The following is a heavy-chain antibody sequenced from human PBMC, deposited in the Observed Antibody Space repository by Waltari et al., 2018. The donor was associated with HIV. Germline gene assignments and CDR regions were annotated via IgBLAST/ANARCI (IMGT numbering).Heavy chain of an antibody. CDR3: AKLTYYFDSSGYYPRFYFDY. V-gene: IGHV3-23*01. J-gene: IGHJ4*02. CDR2: ISGSGGST. D-gene: IGHD3-22*01. Sequence: EVQLLESGGGLVQPGGSLRLSCAASGLPFRSHAVGWVRPAPGKGLEWVSAISGSGGSTYYADSVKGRFTISRDNSKNTLYLQMNSLRAEDTAVYYCAKLTYYFDSSGYYPRFYFDYWGQGTLGTVSS. CDR1: GLPFRSHA.